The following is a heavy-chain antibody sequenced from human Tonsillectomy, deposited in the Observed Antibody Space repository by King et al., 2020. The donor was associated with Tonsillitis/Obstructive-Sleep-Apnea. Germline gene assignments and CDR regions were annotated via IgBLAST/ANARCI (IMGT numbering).Heavy chain of an antibody. V-gene: IGHV3-64*01. J-gene: IGHJ6*03. D-gene: IGHD5-12*01. CDR1: GFTFSSYA. Sequence: MQLVQSGGGLVQPGGSLRLSCAASGFTFSSYALHWVRQAPGKGLEYVSAISSNGGSTYYANSVKGRFTVSRDNSKNTLYLQMGSLRAEDMAVYYCARGGYDSPYYMDVWGKGTPVTVSS. CDR2: ISSNGGST. CDR3: ARGGYDSPYYMDV.